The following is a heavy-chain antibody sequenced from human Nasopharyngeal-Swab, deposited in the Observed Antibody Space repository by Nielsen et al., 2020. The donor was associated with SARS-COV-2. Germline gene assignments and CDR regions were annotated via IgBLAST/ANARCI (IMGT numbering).Heavy chain of an antibody. CDR2: ISYSGST. CDR1: GGSISTYY. D-gene: IGHD2-15*01. Sequence: SETLSLTCPVSGGSISTYYWSWIRQPPGKGLEWIGYISYSGSTNYNPSLKSRVTISVDTSRNQFSLNLNSVTAADTAVYYCARHSCSAGDCYSVLDWLDPWGRGTLVTVSS. CDR3: ARHSCSAGDCYSVLDWLDP. V-gene: IGHV4-59*08. J-gene: IGHJ5*02.